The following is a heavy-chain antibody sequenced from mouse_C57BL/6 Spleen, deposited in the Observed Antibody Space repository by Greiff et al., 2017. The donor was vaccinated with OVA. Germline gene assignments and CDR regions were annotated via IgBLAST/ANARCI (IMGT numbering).Heavy chain of an antibody. CDR3: ARHGSNYDY. CDR1: GFTFSSYS. V-gene: IGHV5-9*04. D-gene: IGHD2-5*01. J-gene: IGHJ3*01. Sequence: EVKLMESGGGLVKPGGSLKLSCAASGFTFSSYSMSWVRQTPGKRLEWVATISGGGGNTYYPDSVKGRFTISRDNAKNTLYLQMSRLRSEDTAVYYCARHGSNYDYWGQGTLVTVSA. CDR2: ISGGGGNT.